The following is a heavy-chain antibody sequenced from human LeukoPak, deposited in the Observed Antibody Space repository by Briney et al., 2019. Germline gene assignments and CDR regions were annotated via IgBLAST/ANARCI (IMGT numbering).Heavy chain of an antibody. V-gene: IGHV3-33*01. D-gene: IGHD4-11*01. Sequence: PGGSLRLSCAASGFTFSSYGMHWVRQAPGKGLEWVAVIWYDGSNKYYADSVKGRFTISRDNSKNTLYLQMNSLRAEDTAVYYCASLTDYSNFGDAFDIWGQGTMVTVSS. CDR2: IWYDGSNK. CDR3: ASLTDYSNFGDAFDI. CDR1: GFTFSSYG. J-gene: IGHJ3*02.